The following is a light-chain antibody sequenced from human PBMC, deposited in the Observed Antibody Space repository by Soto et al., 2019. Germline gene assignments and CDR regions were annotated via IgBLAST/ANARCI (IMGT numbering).Light chain of an antibody. CDR2: RIS. Sequence: EIVLTQSPDLLSVSPGERASISYRASHTVGASLAWYQQRPGQAASLLFYRISTRATGSPAWFSGSGSGTEFTLPINSLQSEDFAVYYCQQHYQWPITFGQGTRLEIK. CDR3: QQHYQWPIT. V-gene: IGKV3D-15*01. CDR1: HTVGAS. J-gene: IGKJ5*01.